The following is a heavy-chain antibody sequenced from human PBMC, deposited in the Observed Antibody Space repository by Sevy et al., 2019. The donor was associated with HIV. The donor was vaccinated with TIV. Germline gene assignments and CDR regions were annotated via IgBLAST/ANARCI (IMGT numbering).Heavy chain of an antibody. V-gene: IGHV3-9*01. Sequence: GGSLRLSCAASGFTFDDYAMHWVRQAPGKGLEWVSGISWNSGTIGYADSMKGRFTISRDNAKNSLYLQMNSLRAEDTALYYCAKDIGYCISTTCPGLVDYWGQGPLVTVSS. CDR3: AKDIGYCISTTCPGLVDY. CDR1: GFTFDDYA. J-gene: IGHJ4*02. CDR2: ISWNSGTI. D-gene: IGHD2-2*03.